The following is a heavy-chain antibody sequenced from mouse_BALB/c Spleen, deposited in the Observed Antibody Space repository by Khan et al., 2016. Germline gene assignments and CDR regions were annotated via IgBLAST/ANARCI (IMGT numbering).Heavy chain of an antibody. J-gene: IGHJ3*01. D-gene: IGHD2-2*01. CDR2: IRYSGST. CDR1: GYSITSDYA. Sequence: EVQLQESGPGLVKPSQSLSLTCTVTGYSITSDYAWNWIRQFPGNKLEWMGYIRYSGSTSYNPSLKSRISITRDTSKNQFFLQLKSVTTENTATYYCAIWLRQMNWFAYWGQETLVTVSA. CDR3: AIWLRQMNWFAY. V-gene: IGHV3-2*02.